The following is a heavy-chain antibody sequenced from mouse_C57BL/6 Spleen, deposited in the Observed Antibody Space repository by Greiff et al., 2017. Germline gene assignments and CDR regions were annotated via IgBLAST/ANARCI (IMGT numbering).Heavy chain of an antibody. CDR2: INPGSGGT. CDR3: ARSGYYGSSLDFDV. Sequence: QVQLQQSGAELVRPGTSVKVSCKASGYAFTNYLIEWVKQRPGQGLEWIGVINPGSGGTNYNEKFKGKATLTADKSSSTAYMQLSSLTSEDSAVYFCARSGYYGSSLDFDVWGTGTTVTVSS. CDR1: GYAFTNYL. V-gene: IGHV1-54*01. J-gene: IGHJ1*03. D-gene: IGHD1-1*01.